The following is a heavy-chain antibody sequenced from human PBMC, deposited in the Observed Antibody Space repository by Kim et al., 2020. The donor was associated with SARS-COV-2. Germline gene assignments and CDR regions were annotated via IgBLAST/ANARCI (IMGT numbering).Heavy chain of an antibody. CDR2: IIPIFGTA. J-gene: IGHJ3*02. CDR1: GGTFSSYA. V-gene: IGHV1-69*13. Sequence: SVKVSCKASGGTFSSYAISWVRQAPGQGLEWMGGIIPIFGTANYAQKFQGRVTITADESTSTAYMELSSLRSEDTAVYYCAHLVSYGDLDAFDIWGQGTMVTVSS. CDR3: AHLVSYGDLDAFDI. D-gene: IGHD4-17*01.